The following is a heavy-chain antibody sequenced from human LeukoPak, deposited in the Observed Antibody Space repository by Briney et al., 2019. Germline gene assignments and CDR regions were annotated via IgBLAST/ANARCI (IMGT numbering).Heavy chain of an antibody. CDR2: INPDSGGT. CDR1: GYTFTGYY. J-gene: IGHJ4*02. D-gene: IGHD2-2*01. Sequence: ASVKVSCKASGYTFTGYYMHWVRQAPGQGLEWMGWINPDSGGTNYAQKFQGRVTMTRHTSISTDYMELSRQRSDDTAVYYCASRIVYCSSTSCYFNWGQGTLVSVSS. CDR3: ASRIVYCSSTSCYFN. V-gene: IGHV1-2*02.